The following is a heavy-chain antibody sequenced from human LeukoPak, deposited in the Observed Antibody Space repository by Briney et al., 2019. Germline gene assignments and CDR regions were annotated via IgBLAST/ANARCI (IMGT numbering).Heavy chain of an antibody. CDR2: ISGDGGST. D-gene: IGHD2-2*01. V-gene: IGHV3-43*02. CDR3: AKAGDAVIVPADKD. J-gene: IGHJ4*02. CDR1: GFSFSSYE. Sequence: GGSLRLSCAASGFSFSSYEMNWVRQAPGKGLEWVSLISGDGGSTYYADSVKGRFTISRDNSKNSLYLQVNSLRTEDTALYYCAKAGDAVIVPADKDWGQGTLVTVSS.